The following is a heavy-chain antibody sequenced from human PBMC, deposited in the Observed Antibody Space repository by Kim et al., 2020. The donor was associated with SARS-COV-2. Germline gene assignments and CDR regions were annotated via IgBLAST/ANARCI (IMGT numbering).Heavy chain of an antibody. J-gene: IGHJ4*02. CDR3: AKDRSGVWDSISCFDK. Sequence: ESVQGRFTISRDNSKNTLFLQMNNLRAEDSAIYYCAKDRSGVWDSISCFDKWGQGTPVTVAS. D-gene: IGHD6-19*01. V-gene: IGHV3-23*01.